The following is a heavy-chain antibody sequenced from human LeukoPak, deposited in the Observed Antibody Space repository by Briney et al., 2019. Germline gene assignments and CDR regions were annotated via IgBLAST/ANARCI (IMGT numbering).Heavy chain of an antibody. CDR3: TTVFQLQSVSDY. Sequence: GGSLRLSCAASGFTFSSYAMHWVRQAPGKGLEWVGRIKSKTDGGTTDYAAPVKGRFTISRDDSKNTLYLQMNSLKTEDTAVYYCTTVFQLQSVSDYWGQGTLVTVSS. J-gene: IGHJ4*02. D-gene: IGHD2-2*01. CDR2: IKSKTDGGTT. V-gene: IGHV3-15*01. CDR1: GFTFSSYA.